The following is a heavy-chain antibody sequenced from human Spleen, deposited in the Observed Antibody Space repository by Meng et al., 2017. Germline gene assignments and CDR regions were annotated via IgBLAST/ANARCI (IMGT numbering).Heavy chain of an antibody. D-gene: IGHD1-26*01. J-gene: IGHJ4*02. CDR2: IYYSGST. CDR1: GGSVSSGSYY. V-gene: IGHV4-61*01. Sequence: SVPGLVRPSETLSLTCTVSGGSVSSGSYYWSWIRQPPGKGLEWIGYIYYSGSTNYNPSLKSRVTISVDTSKNQFSLKLSSVTAADTAVYYCARLTGRYYFDYWGQGTLVTVSS. CDR3: ARLTGRYYFDY.